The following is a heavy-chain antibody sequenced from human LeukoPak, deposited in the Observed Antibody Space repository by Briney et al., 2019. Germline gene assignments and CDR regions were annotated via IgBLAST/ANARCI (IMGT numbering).Heavy chain of an antibody. CDR2: ISYDGSNK. Sequence: GSLRLSCAASGFTFSSYGMHWVRQAPGKGLEWVAVISYDGSNKYYADSVKGRFTISRDNAKNSLYLQMNSLRAEDTAVYYCARNYDYAGSSDYWGQGTLVTVSS. V-gene: IGHV3-30*03. J-gene: IGHJ4*02. CDR3: ARNYDYAGSSDY. D-gene: IGHD3-16*01. CDR1: GFTFSSYG.